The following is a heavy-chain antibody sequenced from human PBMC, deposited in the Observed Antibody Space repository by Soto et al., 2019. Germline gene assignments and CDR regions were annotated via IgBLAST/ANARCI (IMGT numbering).Heavy chain of an antibody. V-gene: IGHV3-30*18. D-gene: IGHD3-22*01. CDR2: ISYDGSNE. Sequence: QVPLVESGGGVVQPGRSLRLSCAASGFTFSPGGMHWVRQAPGKGLEWVAVISYDGSNEYYADSVKGRFTISRDNSNNTLYLQMNSLRDEDTAVYYFAKVDTIILVVSDAFEIWGQGTMVTVSS. CDR3: AKVDTIILVVSDAFEI. J-gene: IGHJ3*02. CDR1: GFTFSPGG.